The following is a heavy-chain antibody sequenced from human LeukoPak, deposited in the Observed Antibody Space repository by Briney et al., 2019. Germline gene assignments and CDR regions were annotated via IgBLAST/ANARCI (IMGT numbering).Heavy chain of an antibody. CDR3: ARLTYYYDSRGFDY. Sequence: GGSLRLSCAASGFTFSSYAMSWVRQAPGKGLEWVSVIYSGGSTYYADSVKGRFTISRDNSKNTLYLQMNSLRAEDTAVYYCARLTYYYDSRGFDYWGQGTLVTVSS. CDR1: GFTFSSYA. V-gene: IGHV3-53*01. D-gene: IGHD3-22*01. J-gene: IGHJ4*02. CDR2: IYSGGST.